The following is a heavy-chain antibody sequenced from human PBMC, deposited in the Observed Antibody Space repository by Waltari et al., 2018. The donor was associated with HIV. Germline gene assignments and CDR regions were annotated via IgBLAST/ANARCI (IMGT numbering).Heavy chain of an antibody. D-gene: IGHD5-18*01. V-gene: IGHV1-2*02. CDR3: ARGDSQGWFDP. J-gene: IGHJ5*02. Sequence: QLQLVQSGAEVKKPGPSVKFPCKAPGYTFTASYMHWVRQAPGQGLEWMGWSNPNSGGTNYAQKFQGRVTMTRDTSISTAYMELSRLRSDDTAVYYCARGDSQGWFDPWGQGTLVTVSS. CDR1: GYTFTASY. CDR2: SNPNSGGT.